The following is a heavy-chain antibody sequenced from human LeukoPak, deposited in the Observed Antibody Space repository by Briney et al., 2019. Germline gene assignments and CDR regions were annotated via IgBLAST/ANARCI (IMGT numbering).Heavy chain of an antibody. V-gene: IGHV1-2*02. CDR1: RYTFSGYY. J-gene: IGHJ3*02. D-gene: IGHD4-11*01. CDR3: ARVLHVNYAAFDI. Sequence: ASVKVSCKASRYTFSGYYLHWVRQAPGEGLEWMGWIDPNSGGSNYAQKFQGRITMTRDTSINTDYIELSRLRSDDTAVYYCARVLHVNYAAFDIWGQGTMVTVSS. CDR2: IDPNSGGS.